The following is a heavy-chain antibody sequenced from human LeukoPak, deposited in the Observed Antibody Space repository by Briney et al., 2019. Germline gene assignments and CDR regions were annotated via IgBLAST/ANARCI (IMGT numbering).Heavy chain of an antibody. Sequence: GASVKVSCKASGYTFTDHYMHWVRQAPGQGLEWMGIINPVGGGTTYAQHFQGRVTMTRDTSTSTVYMELRSLRSEDTAVYYCTTDRTPTTRGGFDYWGQGTLVTVSS. CDR3: TTDRTPTTRGGFDY. D-gene: IGHD1-26*01. CDR2: INPVGGGT. J-gene: IGHJ4*02. CDR1: GYTFTDHY. V-gene: IGHV1-46*01.